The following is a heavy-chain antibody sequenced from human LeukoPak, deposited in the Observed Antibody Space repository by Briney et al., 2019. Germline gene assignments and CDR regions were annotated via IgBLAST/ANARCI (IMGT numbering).Heavy chain of an antibody. CDR2: INPSGGST. Sequence: ASVKVSCKASGYTFTSYYMHWVRQAPGQGLEWMGIINPSGGSTSYAQKFQGRATMARDTSTSTVYMELSSLRSEDTAVYYCARAVDSSGYYIYYYGLDVWGQGTTVTVSS. D-gene: IGHD3-22*01. CDR1: GYTFTSYY. CDR3: ARAVDSSGYYIYYYGLDV. V-gene: IGHV1-46*01. J-gene: IGHJ6*02.